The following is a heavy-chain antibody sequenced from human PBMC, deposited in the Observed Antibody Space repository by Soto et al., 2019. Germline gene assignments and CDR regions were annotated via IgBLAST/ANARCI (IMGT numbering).Heavy chain of an antibody. V-gene: IGHV4-39*01. CDR3: ATRDCSGGSCYPFV. J-gene: IGHJ4*02. CDR1: GGSISSSSYY. CDR2: IYYSGST. D-gene: IGHD2-15*01. Sequence: QLQLQESGPGLVKPSETLSLTCTVSGGSISSSSYYWGWIRQPPGKGLEWIGSIYYSGSTYYNPSLKSRVTISVDTSKNQFSLKLSSGTAADTAVYYCATRDCSGGSCYPFVWGQGTLVTVSS.